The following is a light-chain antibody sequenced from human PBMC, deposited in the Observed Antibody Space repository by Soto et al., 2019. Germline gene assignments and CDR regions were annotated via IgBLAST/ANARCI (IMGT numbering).Light chain of an antibody. CDR2: DNK. CDR1: SSNVGKNF. CDR3: GTWDSSLTIGVI. J-gene: IGLJ2*01. Sequence: QSVLTQPPSVSAAPGQKVSISCSGSSSNVGKNFVSWYQHVPGKAPKLLIYDNKKRPSGIPDRFSASKSGTLATLDITGLQTGDEADYYCGTWDSSLTIGVIFGGGTKLTVL. V-gene: IGLV1-51*01.